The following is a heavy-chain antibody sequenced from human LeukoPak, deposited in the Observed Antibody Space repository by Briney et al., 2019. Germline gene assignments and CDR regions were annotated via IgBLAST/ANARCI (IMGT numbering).Heavy chain of an antibody. J-gene: IGHJ4*02. CDR1: GGSISSSYYY. Sequence: SETLSLTCTVSGGSISSSYYYWGWIRQPPGKGLEWIGSIYYSGSTYYNPSLKSRVTISVDTSKNQFSLKLSSVTAADTAVYYCARVWDSYGYLFFDYWGQGTLVTVSS. D-gene: IGHD5-18*01. CDR2: IYYSGST. CDR3: ARVWDSYGYLFFDY. V-gene: IGHV4-39*07.